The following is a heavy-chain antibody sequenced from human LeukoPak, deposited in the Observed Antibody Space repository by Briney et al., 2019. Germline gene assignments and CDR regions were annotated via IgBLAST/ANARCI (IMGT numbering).Heavy chain of an antibody. CDR1: GFTFSSYS. CDR2: ISSSGSTI. J-gene: IGHJ6*02. V-gene: IGHV3-48*01. CDR3: ARVDSSGWLIYGMDV. D-gene: IGHD6-19*01. Sequence: PGGSLRLSCAVSGFTFSSYSMNWVRQAPGKGLEWVSYISSSGSTIYYADSVKGRFTIFRDNSKNTVSLQMNSLRTEDTAVYFCARVDSSGWLIYGMDVWGQGTTVTVSS.